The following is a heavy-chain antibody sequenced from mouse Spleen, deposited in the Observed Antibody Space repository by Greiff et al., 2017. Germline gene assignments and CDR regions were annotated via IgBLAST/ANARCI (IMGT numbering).Heavy chain of an antibody. CDR3: AREGYDYDRGYFDY. Sequence: QVQLQQSGPELVKPGASVKISCKASGYAFSSSWMNWVKQRPGKGLEWIGRIYPGDGDTNYNGKFKGKATLTADKSSSTAYMQLSSLTSEDSAVYFCAREGYDYDRGYFDYWGQGTTLTVSS. J-gene: IGHJ2*01. CDR1: GYAFSSSW. V-gene: IGHV1-82*01. CDR2: IYPGDGDT. D-gene: IGHD2-4*01.